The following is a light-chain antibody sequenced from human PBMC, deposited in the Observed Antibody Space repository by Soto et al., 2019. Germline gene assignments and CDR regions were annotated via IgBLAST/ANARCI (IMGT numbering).Light chain of an antibody. CDR2: DTS. J-gene: IGKJ1*01. V-gene: IGKV3-20*01. CDR1: QSVTSNY. CDR3: QQYGTSPQT. Sequence: EIVLPQSPGTLSLSPGERATLSCRASQSVTSNYLAWYQQKPGQAPGLLIYDTSTRASGVPDRFSGSGSGTEFTLTISRLEPEDFAVYYCQQYGTSPQTFGQGTKVDIK.